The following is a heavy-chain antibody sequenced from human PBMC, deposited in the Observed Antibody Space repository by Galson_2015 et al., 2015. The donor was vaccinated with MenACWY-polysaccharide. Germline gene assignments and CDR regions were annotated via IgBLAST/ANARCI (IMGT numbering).Heavy chain of an antibody. CDR2: ISYDATNK. J-gene: IGHJ6*02. D-gene: IGHD2-21*01. V-gene: IGHV3-30-3*01. Sequence: SLRLSCAASGFTFSSYAIHWVRQAPGKGLEWVAVISYDATNKCYRDSVKGRVTLSRDNSKNTVFLEMNSLRAEDSGVYYCARDYCGRTTCSGMDVWGQGTTVTVSS. CDR1: GFTFSSYA. CDR3: ARDYCGRTTCSGMDV.